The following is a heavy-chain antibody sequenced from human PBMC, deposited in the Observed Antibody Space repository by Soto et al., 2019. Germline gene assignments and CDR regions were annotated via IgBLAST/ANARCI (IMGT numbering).Heavy chain of an antibody. V-gene: IGHV1-69*13. J-gene: IGHJ6*02. Sequence: ASVKVSCKASGGTFSRYAISWVRKAPGQGLEWMGGIIPIFGTANYAQKFQGRVTITADESTSTAYMELSSLRSEDTAVYYCARAGQWLVNYYYYGMDVWGQGTTVTVSS. CDR3: ARAGQWLVNYYYYGMDV. D-gene: IGHD6-19*01. CDR2: IIPIFGTA. CDR1: GGTFSRYA.